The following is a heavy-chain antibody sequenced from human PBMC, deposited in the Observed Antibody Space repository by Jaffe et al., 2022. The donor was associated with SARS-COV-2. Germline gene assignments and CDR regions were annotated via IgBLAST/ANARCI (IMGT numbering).Heavy chain of an antibody. D-gene: IGHD5-12*01. CDR3: AREGGYDFVRWDNWFDP. CDR2: IYYSGST. CDR1: GGSISSYY. J-gene: IGHJ5*02. Sequence: QVQLQESGPGLVKPSETLSLTCTVSGGSISSYYWSWIRQPPGKGLEWIGYIYYSGSTNYNPSLKSRVTISVDTSKNQFSLKLSSVTAADTAVYYCAREGGYDFVRWDNWFDPWGQGTLVTVSS. V-gene: IGHV4-59*01.